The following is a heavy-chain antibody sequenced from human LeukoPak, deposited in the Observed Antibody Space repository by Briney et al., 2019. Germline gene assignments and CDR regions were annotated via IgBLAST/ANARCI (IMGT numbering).Heavy chain of an antibody. CDR3: AREIYDSSGSHGDDDAFDI. CDR1: GFTFSSYS. J-gene: IGHJ3*02. D-gene: IGHD3-22*01. V-gene: IGHV3-48*01. Sequence: GGSLRLSCAASGFTFSSYSMNWVRQAPGKGLEWVSYISSSSSTIYYADSVKGRFTISRDNAKNSLYLQMNSLRAEDTAVYYCAREIYDSSGSHGDDDAFDIWGQGTMVTVSS. CDR2: ISSSSSTI.